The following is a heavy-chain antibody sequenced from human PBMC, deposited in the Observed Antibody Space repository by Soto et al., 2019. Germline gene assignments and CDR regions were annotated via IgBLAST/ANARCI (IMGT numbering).Heavy chain of an antibody. D-gene: IGHD3-10*01. CDR3: ASSYGSGYRAFDY. V-gene: IGHV1-69*02. CDR1: GDTFNFYS. CDR2: VNPIVSMS. J-gene: IGHJ4*02. Sequence: QVQLVQSGAEVKRPGSSVKVSCKASGDTFNFYSINWVRQAPGLGLEWMGRVNPIVSMSNYAQKFQGRVMMTADKSTSTAYMELSSLRSEDTAIYYCASSYGSGYRAFDYGGQGALVTVSS.